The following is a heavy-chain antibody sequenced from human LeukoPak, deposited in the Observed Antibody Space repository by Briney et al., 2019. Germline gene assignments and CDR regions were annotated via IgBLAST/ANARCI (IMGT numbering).Heavy chain of an antibody. CDR2: IIPIFGTA. CDR1: RGTFSSYA. CDR3: ARDYGGNSGGIGDY. V-gene: IGHV1-69*13. D-gene: IGHD4-23*01. Sequence: SVKVSCKASRGTFSSYAISWVRQAPGQGLERMGGIIPIFGTANYAQKFQGRVTITADESTSTAYMELSSLRSEDTAVYYCARDYGGNSGGIGDYWGQGTLVTVSS. J-gene: IGHJ4*02.